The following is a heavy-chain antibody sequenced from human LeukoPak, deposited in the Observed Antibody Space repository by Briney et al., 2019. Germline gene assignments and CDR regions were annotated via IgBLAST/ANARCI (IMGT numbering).Heavy chain of an antibody. CDR1: GFTFSSYS. CDR2: IYYSGST. J-gene: IGHJ5*02. V-gene: IGHV4-39*07. D-gene: IGHD3-10*01. Sequence: PGGSLRLSCAASGFTFSSYSMNWIRQPPGKGLEWIGSIYYSGSTYYNPSLKSRVTISVDTSKNQFSLKLSSVTAADTAVYYCARDFPDYYGSGRTDWFDPWGQGTLVTVSS. CDR3: ARDFPDYYGSGRTDWFDP.